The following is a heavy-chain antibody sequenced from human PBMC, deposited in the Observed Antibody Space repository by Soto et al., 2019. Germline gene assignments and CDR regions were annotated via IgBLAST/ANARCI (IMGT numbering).Heavy chain of an antibody. D-gene: IGHD3-10*01. J-gene: IGHJ4*02. CDR3: AAEGPDGSGSYSY. Sequence: SVKVSCKASGFTFTSSAVQCVREAGGQRLEWLGWIVVGSGNTNNTQKSQERVTITRDMSTSTAYMELSSLRSEDTAVYYGAAEGPDGSGSYSYWGQGTQVTVSS. CDR1: GFTFTSSA. V-gene: IGHV1-58*01. CDR2: IVVGSGNT.